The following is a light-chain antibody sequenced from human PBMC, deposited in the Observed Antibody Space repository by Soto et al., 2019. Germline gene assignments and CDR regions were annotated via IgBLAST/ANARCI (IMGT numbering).Light chain of an antibody. CDR3: CSYAGTRTSYV. J-gene: IGLJ1*01. Sequence: QSALTQPASMSGSPGQSITISCTGTSSDVGSFNLVSWYQQHPGKAPKLVTYEDSKGASGVSNRFSGSKSGNTASLTISGLQAEDEADYYCCSYAGTRTSYVFGTGTKSPS. CDR1: SSDVGSFNL. V-gene: IGLV2-23*01. CDR2: EDS.